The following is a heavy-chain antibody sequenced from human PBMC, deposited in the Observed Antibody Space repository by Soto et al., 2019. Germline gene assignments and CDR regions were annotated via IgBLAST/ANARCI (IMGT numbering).Heavy chain of an antibody. Sequence: SETLSLTCAFSGASISSAFWLTWVRQAPGKGLEWIGEIYHVGSTKYNPSLKSRVTISVDKSNNQFSLELRSVTAADTAVFYCATGGRRSTGMDGWGQGTTVNVSS. CDR1: GASISSAFW. J-gene: IGHJ6*02. CDR2: IYHVGST. CDR3: ATGGRRSTGMDG. V-gene: IGHV4-4*02.